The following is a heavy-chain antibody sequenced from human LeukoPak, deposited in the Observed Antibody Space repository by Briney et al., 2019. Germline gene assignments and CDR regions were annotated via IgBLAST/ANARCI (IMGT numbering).Heavy chain of an antibody. CDR3: ARVQALNWFDP. CDR2: ISSSSSYI. Sequence: GGSLRLSCAASGFTFSSYSMNWVRQAPGKGLEWVSSISSSSSYIYYADSVKGRFTISRDNAKNSLYLQMNSPRAEDTAVYYCARVQALNWFDPWGQGTLVTVSS. J-gene: IGHJ5*02. CDR1: GFTFSSYS. D-gene: IGHD4-11*01. V-gene: IGHV3-21*01.